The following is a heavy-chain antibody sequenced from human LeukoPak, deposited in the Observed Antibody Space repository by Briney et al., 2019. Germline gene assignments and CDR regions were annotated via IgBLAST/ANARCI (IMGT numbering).Heavy chain of an antibody. V-gene: IGHV1-69*02. CDR3: ARGEDYDYVWGSYRYTFFDY. CDR2: IIPILGIA. J-gene: IGHJ4*02. D-gene: IGHD3-16*02. Sequence: SAKVSCKASGGTFSSYTISWVRQAPGQGLEWMGRIIPILGIANYAQKFQGRVTITADKSTSTAYMELSSLRSEDTAVYYCARGEDYDYVWGSYRYTFFDYWGRGTLVTVSS. CDR1: GGTFSSYT.